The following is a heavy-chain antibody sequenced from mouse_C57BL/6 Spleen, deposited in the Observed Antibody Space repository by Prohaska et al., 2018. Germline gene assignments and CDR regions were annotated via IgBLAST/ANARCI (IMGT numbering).Heavy chain of an antibody. J-gene: IGHJ1*03. V-gene: IGHV1-26*01. CDR2: INPNNGGT. Sequence: HGKSLEWIGDINPNNGGTSYNQKFKGKATLTVDKSSSTAYMELRSLTSEDSAVYYCARYYYYGSSLNWYFDVWGTGTTVTVSS. D-gene: IGHD1-1*01. CDR3: ARYYYYGSSLNWYFDV.